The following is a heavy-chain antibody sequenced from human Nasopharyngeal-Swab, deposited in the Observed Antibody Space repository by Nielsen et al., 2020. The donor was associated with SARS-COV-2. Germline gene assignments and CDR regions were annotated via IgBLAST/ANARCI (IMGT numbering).Heavy chain of an antibody. V-gene: IGHV1-3*01. CDR3: ARDGSGIAVAGTRFDP. J-gene: IGHJ5*02. D-gene: IGHD6-19*01. Sequence: ASVKVSCKASGYTFTSYAMHWVRQAPGQRLEWMGWINAGNGNTKYSQKFQGRVTITSETSASTAYMELSSLRSEDTAVYYCARDGSGIAVAGTRFDPWGQGTLVTVSS. CDR2: INAGNGNT. CDR1: GYTFTSYA.